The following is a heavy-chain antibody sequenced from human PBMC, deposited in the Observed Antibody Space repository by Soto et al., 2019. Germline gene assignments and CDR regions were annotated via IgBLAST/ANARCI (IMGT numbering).Heavy chain of an antibody. Sequence: ASVKLSCKASGYTFTGYYMHWVRQAPGQGLEWMGWINPNSGGTNYAQKFQGRVTMTRDTSISTAYMELSRLRSDDTAVYYCARPARGYSYAVDYWGQGTLVTVSS. CDR2: INPNSGGT. CDR1: GYTFTGYY. V-gene: IGHV1-2*02. CDR3: ARPARGYSYAVDY. J-gene: IGHJ4*02. D-gene: IGHD5-18*01.